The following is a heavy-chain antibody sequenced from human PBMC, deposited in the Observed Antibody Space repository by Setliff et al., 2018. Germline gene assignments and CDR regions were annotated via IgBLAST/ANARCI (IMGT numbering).Heavy chain of an antibody. D-gene: IGHD5-12*01. CDR1: GFTFSSYR. Sequence: LRLSCAASGFTFSSYRMHWVRQAPGKGLEWVAVIWDDGGNKYHADSVKGRFTISRDTSKNQLSLKLTSVTAADTAVYYCARGGTFRYFDYWGQGTPVTVSS. J-gene: IGHJ4*02. CDR2: IWDDGGNK. CDR3: ARGGTFRYFDY. V-gene: IGHV3-33*08.